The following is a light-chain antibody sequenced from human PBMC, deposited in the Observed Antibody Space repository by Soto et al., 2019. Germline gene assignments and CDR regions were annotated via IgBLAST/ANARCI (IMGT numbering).Light chain of an antibody. CDR3: SSYTSSSTVI. CDR1: SSDVGGYNF. CDR2: DVR. V-gene: IGLV2-14*03. Sequence: QSALTQPASVPGSPGQSITISCTGTSSDVGGYNFVSWYQQHPGKAPKFIIYDVRNRPSGVSNRFSGSRSGNTASLTISGLQAEDEADYYCSSYTSSSTVIFGGGTKVTVL. J-gene: IGLJ2*01.